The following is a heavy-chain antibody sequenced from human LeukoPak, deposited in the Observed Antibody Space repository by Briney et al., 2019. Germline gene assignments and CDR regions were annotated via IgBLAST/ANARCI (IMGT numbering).Heavy chain of an antibody. CDR3: ARDSWNDGYYYSMDV. J-gene: IGHJ6*03. D-gene: IGHD1-1*01. V-gene: IGHV1-2*02. Sequence: PGASVKVSCKASGYTFTGYYMHWVRQAPGQGLEWMGCINPNSGGTNYAQKFQGRVAMTRDTSISTAYMELSRLRSDDTAVYYCARDSWNDGYYYSMDVWGKGTTVTISS. CDR2: INPNSGGT. CDR1: GYTFTGYY.